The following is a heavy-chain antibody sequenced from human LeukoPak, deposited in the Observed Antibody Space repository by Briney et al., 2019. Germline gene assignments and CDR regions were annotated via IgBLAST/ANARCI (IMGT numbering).Heavy chain of an antibody. CDR3: AREYGSGLEGPDY. CDR2: IWYDGSNK. CDR1: GFTFSSYG. D-gene: IGHD3-10*01. J-gene: IGHJ4*02. Sequence: GGSLRLSCAASGFTFSSYGMHWVRQAPGKGLEWVAVIWYDGSNKYYADSVKGRFTIPRDNSKNTLYLQMNSLRAEDTAVYYCAREYGSGLEGPDYWGQGTLVTASS. V-gene: IGHV3-33*01.